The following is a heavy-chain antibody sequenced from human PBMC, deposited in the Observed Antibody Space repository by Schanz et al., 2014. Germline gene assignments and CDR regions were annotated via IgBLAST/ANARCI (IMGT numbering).Heavy chain of an antibody. J-gene: IGHJ3*01. V-gene: IGHV1-18*01. D-gene: IGHD2-8*02. Sequence: QVQLVQSGGEMKKPGASVKVSCKTSGYTFSDYGITWVRQAPGQGLEWVGWISPYAGNTHYFDKMEGRVTMTTETSASTAYIELRSLRSDDTTMYYCATMWGYCTATACQILAVLDDWGQGTMVTVSS. CDR3: ATMWGYCTATACQILAVLDD. CDR2: ISPYAGNT. CDR1: GYTFSDYG.